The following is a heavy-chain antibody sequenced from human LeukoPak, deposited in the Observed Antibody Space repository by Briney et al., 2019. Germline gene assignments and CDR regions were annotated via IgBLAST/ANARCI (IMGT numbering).Heavy chain of an antibody. D-gene: IGHD6-19*01. CDR1: GFSVSSYG. CDR2: ISTSGTSM. V-gene: IGHV3-48*03. J-gene: IGHJ4*02. Sequence: GGSLRLSCAASGFSVSSYGFNWVRQAPGRGLEWVSYISTSGTSMYYADSVRGRFTVSRDNAKNSLYLQMNNLRAEDTAVYYCARDRSGRYYFDHWGQGTLVTVSS. CDR3: ARDRSGRYYFDH.